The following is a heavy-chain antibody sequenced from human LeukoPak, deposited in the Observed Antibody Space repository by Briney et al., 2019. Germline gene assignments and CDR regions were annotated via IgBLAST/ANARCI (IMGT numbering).Heavy chain of an antibody. J-gene: IGHJ5*02. Sequence: ASVKVSCKASGYTFTSYGISWVRQAPGQGLEWMGWISAYDGNTNYAQKLQGRVTMTTDTSTSTAYMELRSLRSDDTAVYYCASSYRRNNWLDPWGQGTLVTVSS. CDR3: ASSYRRNNWLDP. CDR1: GYTFTSYG. D-gene: IGHD1-26*01. V-gene: IGHV1-18*01. CDR2: ISAYDGNT.